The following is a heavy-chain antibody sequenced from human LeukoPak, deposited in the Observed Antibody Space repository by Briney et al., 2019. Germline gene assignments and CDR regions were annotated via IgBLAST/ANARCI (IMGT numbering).Heavy chain of an antibody. CDR3: ARSDYCSAGSCYPIDAFDI. J-gene: IGHJ3*02. Sequence: PSETLSLTCTVSGGSISSYYWSWIRQPPGKGLEWIAYIYYSGSTNYNPSLKSRVTISADTSKNQFSLKLSSVTAADTALYYCARSDYCSAGSCYPIDAFDIWGQGTMVTVSS. D-gene: IGHD2-15*01. CDR2: IYYSGST. CDR1: GGSISSYY. V-gene: IGHV4-59*08.